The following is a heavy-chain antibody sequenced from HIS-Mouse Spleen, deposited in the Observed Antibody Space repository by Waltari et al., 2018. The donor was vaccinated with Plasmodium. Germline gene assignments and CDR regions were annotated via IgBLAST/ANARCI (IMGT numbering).Heavy chain of an antibody. V-gene: IGHV3-7*01. CDR3: ASSWYWYFDL. D-gene: IGHD6-13*01. CDR2: IKQDGSEK. CDR1: GFTFRSYW. J-gene: IGHJ2*01. Sequence: EVQLVESGGGWVQPGGSLRLPCAASGFTFRSYWMGWVRQAPGKGLEWVANIKQDGSEKYYVDSVKGRFTISRDNAKNSLYLQMNSLRAEDTAVYYCASSWYWYFDLWGRGTLVTVSS.